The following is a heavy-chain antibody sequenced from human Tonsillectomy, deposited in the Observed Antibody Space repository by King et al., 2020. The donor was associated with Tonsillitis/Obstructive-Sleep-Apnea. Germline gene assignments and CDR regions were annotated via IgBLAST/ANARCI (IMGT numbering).Heavy chain of an antibody. CDR3: ARHRGGVGGGGSCYPPGAFDI. Sequence: QLVQSGGGLVQPGGSLRLSCAASGFTVSSNYMSWVRQAPGKGLEWVSVIYSGGSTYYADSVQGRFTIARDNSKNTLYLQMNSLRAEDTAVSYCARHRGGVGGGGSCYPPGAFDIWGQGTMVTVSS. V-gene: IGHV3-66*04. CDR2: IYSGGST. CDR1: GFTVSSNY. D-gene: IGHD2-15*01. J-gene: IGHJ3*02.